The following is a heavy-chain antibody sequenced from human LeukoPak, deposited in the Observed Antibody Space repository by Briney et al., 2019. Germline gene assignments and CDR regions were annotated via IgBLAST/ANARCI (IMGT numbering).Heavy chain of an antibody. J-gene: IGHJ6*02. CDR2: IYSGGST. CDR1: GFTVSSNY. V-gene: IGHV3-66*01. D-gene: IGHD6-13*01. CDR3: ATTEQQLVPYYYYGMDV. Sequence: GGSLRLSCAASGFTVSSNYMSWVRQALGKGLEWVSVIYSGGSTYYADSVKGRFTISRDNSKNTLYLQMNSLRAEDTAVYYCATTEQQLVPYYYYGMDVWGQGTTVTVSS.